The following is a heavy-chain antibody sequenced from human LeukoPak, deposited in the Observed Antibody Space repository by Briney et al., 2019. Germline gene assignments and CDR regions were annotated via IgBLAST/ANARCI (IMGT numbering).Heavy chain of an antibody. CDR1: GFTFSNAW. V-gene: IGHV3-15*01. CDR3: TTPLTGESGTFDY. D-gene: IGHD7-27*01. Sequence: PGGSLRLSCAASGFTFSNAWMNWVRQAPGKGLDWFGRIKSKTDGGTRDYAAPVKGRFTISRDDSKNTVYLQMNSLKTEDTAVYYCTTPLTGESGTFDYWGQGTLVTVSS. J-gene: IGHJ4*02. CDR2: IKSKTDGGTR.